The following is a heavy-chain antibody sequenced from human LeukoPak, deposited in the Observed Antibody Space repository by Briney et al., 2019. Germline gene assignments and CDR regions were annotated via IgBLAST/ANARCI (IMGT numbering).Heavy chain of an antibody. J-gene: IGHJ4*02. CDR3: ARGVAYNADF. CDR1: GGSISSYY. D-gene: IGHD5-24*01. CDR2: IYYSGST. Sequence: PSETLSLTCTLSGGSISSYYWSWIRQPPGKGLEWLVYIYYSGSTNFNPFLKGRFTMSVDTSKNQFSLKLTSVTAADTAVYYCARGVAYNADFWGQGTLVTVSS. V-gene: IGHV4-59*01.